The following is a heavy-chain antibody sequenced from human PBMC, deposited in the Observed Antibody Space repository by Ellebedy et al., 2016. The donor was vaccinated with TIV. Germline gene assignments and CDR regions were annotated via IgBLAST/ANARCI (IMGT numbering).Heavy chain of an antibody. CDR2: ISYDGSNK. V-gene: IGHV3-30*18. CDR1: GFTFSSYG. D-gene: IGHD6-13*01. J-gene: IGHJ4*02. Sequence: GGSLRLSCAASGFTFSSYGMHWVRQAPGKGLEWVAVISYDGSNKYYADSVKGRFTISRDNSKNTLYLQMNSLRAEDTALYYCAKDILYSSSWYLDYWGQGTLVTVSS. CDR3: AKDILYSSSWYLDY.